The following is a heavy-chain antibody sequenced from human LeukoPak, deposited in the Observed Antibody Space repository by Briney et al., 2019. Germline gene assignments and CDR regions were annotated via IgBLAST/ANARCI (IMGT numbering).Heavy chain of an antibody. V-gene: IGHV3-21*01. CDR2: ISSSISYI. CDR3: ARDTYYYDSSGYPD. CDR1: GFTFSSYS. D-gene: IGHD3-22*01. Sequence: GGSLRLSCAASGFTFSSYSMNWVRQAPGKGLEWVSSISSSISYIYYADSVKGRFTISRDNAKNSLYLQMNSLRADDTAVYYCARDTYYYDSSGYPDWGQGTLVTVSS. J-gene: IGHJ4*02.